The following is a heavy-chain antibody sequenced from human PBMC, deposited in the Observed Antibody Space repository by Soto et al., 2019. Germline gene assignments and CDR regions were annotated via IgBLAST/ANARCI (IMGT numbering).Heavy chain of an antibody. D-gene: IGHD5-12*01. Sequence: QVKLVQSGAEVKKPGSSLKISCKASGGTFGSYSITWVRQAPGQGLEWMGGINPIFGTANYAQNFQGRVTITADETTTTAYMELSSLRSDDTAVYYCAREPRGDGYTYAFDIWGQGTMVTVSS. J-gene: IGHJ3*02. CDR2: INPIFGTA. V-gene: IGHV1-69*12. CDR3: AREPRGDGYTYAFDI. CDR1: GGTFGSYS.